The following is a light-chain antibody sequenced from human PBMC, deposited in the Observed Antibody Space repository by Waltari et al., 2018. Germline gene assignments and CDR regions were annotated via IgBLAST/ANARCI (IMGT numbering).Light chain of an antibody. CDR2: AAS. J-gene: IGKJ5*01. CDR1: QSISSY. Sequence: DIQMTQSPSSLSASVGDRVTITCRASQSISSYLNWYQQKPGKAPKLLIYAASSLQSGVPSRFSGSGSGTDFTLTISSLQPEDVAVYYCHQYHVPPLTFGQGTRLEIK. V-gene: IGKV1-39*01. CDR3: HQYHVPPLT.